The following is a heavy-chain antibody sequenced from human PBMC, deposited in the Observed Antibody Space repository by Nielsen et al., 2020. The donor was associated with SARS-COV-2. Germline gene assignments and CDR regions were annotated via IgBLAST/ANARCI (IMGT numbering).Heavy chain of an antibody. CDR1: GFTFSSYS. CDR2: ISSSSSTI. V-gene: IGHV3-48*02. J-gene: IGHJ6*03. CDR3: ARVAQGPAAIWGYYYYYYMDV. D-gene: IGHD2-2*02. Sequence: GGSLRLSCAASGFTFSSYSMNWVRQAPGKGLEWVSYISSSSSTIYYADSVKGRFTISRDNAKNSLYLQMNSLRDEDTAVYYCARVAQGPAAIWGYYYYYYMDVWGKGTTVTVSS.